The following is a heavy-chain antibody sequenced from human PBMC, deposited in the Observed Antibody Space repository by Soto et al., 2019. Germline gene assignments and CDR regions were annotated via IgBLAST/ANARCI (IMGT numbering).Heavy chain of an antibody. CDR1: GYSFASYW. D-gene: IGHD6-19*01. CDR2: IYPGDSDT. V-gene: IGHV5-51*01. J-gene: IGHJ5*02. Sequence: GESLKISCKASGYSFASYWIGWVRQMPGRGLEWVGIIYPGDSDTRYNPSFQGQVTISADKSINTAYLQWSSLRASDTAMYYCATMYSSGFDPWGQGTPVTVS. CDR3: ATMYSSGFDP.